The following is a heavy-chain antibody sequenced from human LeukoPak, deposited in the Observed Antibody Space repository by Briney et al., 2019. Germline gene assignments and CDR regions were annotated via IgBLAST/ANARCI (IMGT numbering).Heavy chain of an antibody. CDR2: ISPYSGNT. V-gene: IGHV1-18*01. CDR3: ARDPGVTSYYMDV. Sequence: GASVKVSCKASHYTFTSYGISWVRQAPGQGLEWVGWISPYSGNTNSAQKLQGRVTMTTDTSTSTAYMELRSLRSDDTAVYYRARDPGVTSYYMDVWGKGTTVTVSS. J-gene: IGHJ6*03. CDR1: HYTFTSYG. D-gene: IGHD2-21*02.